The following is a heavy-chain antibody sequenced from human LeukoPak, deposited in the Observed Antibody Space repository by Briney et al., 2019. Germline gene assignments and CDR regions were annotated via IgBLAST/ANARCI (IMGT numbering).Heavy chain of an antibody. CDR3: ARHSYDDYVFDI. CDR1: GGSLSSYY. D-gene: IGHD4-17*01. J-gene: IGHJ3*02. V-gene: IGHV4-59*08. Sequence: SETLSLTCTVSGGSLSSYYFSWIRQSPGKGLEWIAYINYSGSTSYNPSLKSRVTMSVDTSRQFSLSLSSVTAADTAVYYCARHSYDDYVFDIWGQGTKVTVSS. CDR2: INYSGST.